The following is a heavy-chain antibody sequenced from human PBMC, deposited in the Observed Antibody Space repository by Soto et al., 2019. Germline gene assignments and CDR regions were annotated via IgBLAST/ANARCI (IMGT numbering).Heavy chain of an antibody. V-gene: IGHV3-73*01. D-gene: IGHD2-15*01. J-gene: IGHJ6*02. CDR3: TSSYCSGGSCYSLHYYGMDV. CDR2: IRSKANSYAT. Sequence: GGSLRLSCAASGFTFSGSAMHWVRQASGKGLEWVGRIRSKANSYATAYAASVKGRFTISRDDSKNTAYLQMNSLKTEDTAVYYCTSSYCSGGSCYSLHYYGMDVWGQGTTVTVSS. CDR1: GFTFSGSA.